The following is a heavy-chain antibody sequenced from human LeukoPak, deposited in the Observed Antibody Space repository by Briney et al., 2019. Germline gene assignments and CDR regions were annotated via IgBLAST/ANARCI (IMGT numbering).Heavy chain of an antibody. J-gene: IGHJ4*02. Sequence: GGSLRLSCAASGFTFSSYAMSWVRQAPGKGLEWVSVIYSGGSTYYADSVKGRFTISRDNSKNTLYLQMNSLRAEDTAVYYCASGSGSYYGEFSDYWGQGTLVTVSS. D-gene: IGHD1-26*01. V-gene: IGHV3-53*01. CDR1: GFTFSSYA. CDR3: ASGSGSYYGEFSDY. CDR2: IYSGGST.